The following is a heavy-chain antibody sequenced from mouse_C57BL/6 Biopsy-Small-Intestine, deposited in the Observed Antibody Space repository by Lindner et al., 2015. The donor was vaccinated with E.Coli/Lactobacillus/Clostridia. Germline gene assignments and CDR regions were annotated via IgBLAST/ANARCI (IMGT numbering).Heavy chain of an antibody. CDR2: ISSGSRTI. V-gene: IGHV5-17*01. D-gene: IGHD1-1*02. J-gene: IGHJ2*01. Sequence: VQLQESGGGLVKPGGSLKLSCAASGFTFSDYGMHWVRQAPEKGLEWIAYISSGSRTIYYADTVKGRFTISRDNAKNTLFLQMTSLRSEDTAMYYCARPYYYSFDHWGQGTTLTVSS. CDR1: GFTFSDYG. CDR3: ARPYYYSFDH.